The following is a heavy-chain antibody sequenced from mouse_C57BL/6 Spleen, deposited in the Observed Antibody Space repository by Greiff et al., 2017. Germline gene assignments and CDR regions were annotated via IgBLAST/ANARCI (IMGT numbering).Heavy chain of an antibody. CDR3: AIWYYDSPYYAMDY. Sequence: EVQLQQSGPELVKPGASVKISCKASGYSFTDYNMNWVKQSNGKSLEWIGVINPNYGTTSYNQKFKGKATLTVDQTSSTAYMQLNSLTSEDSAVYYCAIWYYDSPYYAMDYWGQGTSVTVSS. CDR2: INPNYGTT. CDR1: GYSFTDYN. J-gene: IGHJ4*01. V-gene: IGHV1-39*01. D-gene: IGHD2-4*01.